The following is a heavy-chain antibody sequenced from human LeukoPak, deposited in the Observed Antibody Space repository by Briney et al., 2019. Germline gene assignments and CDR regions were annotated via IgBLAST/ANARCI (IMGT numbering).Heavy chain of an antibody. J-gene: IGHJ5*02. CDR2: INHSGST. V-gene: IGHV4-34*01. D-gene: IGHD3-10*01. CDR1: GGSFSGYY. CDR3: ARATYYYGSGNWFDP. Sequence: PSETLSLTCAVYGGSFSGYYWSWIRQPPGKGLEWIGEINHSGSTNYNPSLKSRVTISVDTSKNQCSLKLSSVTAADTAVYYCARATYYYGSGNWFDPWGQGTLVTVSS.